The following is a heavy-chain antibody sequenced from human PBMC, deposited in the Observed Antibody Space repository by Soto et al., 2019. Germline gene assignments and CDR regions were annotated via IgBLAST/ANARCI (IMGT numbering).Heavy chain of an antibody. CDR3: TRVREEWLLGKYYYYMDV. D-gene: IGHD3-3*01. CDR1: GFTFSGSA. V-gene: IGHV3-73*01. CDR2: IRSKANSYAT. Sequence: GGSLRLSCAASGFTFSGSAMHWVRQASGKGLEWVGRIRSKANSYATAYAASVKGRFTISRDDSKNTAYLQMNSLKTEDTAVYYCTRVREEWLLGKYYYYMDVWGKGTTVPVAS. J-gene: IGHJ6*03.